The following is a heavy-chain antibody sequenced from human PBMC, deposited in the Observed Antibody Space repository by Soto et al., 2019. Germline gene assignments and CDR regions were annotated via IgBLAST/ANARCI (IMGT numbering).Heavy chain of an antibody. CDR2: IYWDDDK. CDR3: ANRVLRTFFGLVTTTAIYFDV. Sequence: QITLNESGPTQVKPRQTLTLTCTFSGFSLTTSGVGVGWIRQSPGKAPQWLALIYWDDDKRSSPSLKSRPTITKDTSKNQMVLTLADLDPADTAPYYSANRVLRTFFGLVTTTAIYFDVWGQGTPVAVSS. J-gene: IGHJ4*02. CDR1: GFSLTTSGVG. V-gene: IGHV2-5*02. D-gene: IGHD3-3*01.